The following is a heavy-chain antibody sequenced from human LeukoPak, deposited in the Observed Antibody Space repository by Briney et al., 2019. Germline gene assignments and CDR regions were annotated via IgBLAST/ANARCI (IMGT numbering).Heavy chain of an antibody. Sequence: GSLGLSFAASGFNLSNFLMHLGRQAPDQGPLWVSRIRTDGDTSYADSVRGRFTISRDNSKNTLYLQMNSLRAEDTAVYYCARDARVGDPLDYWGQGTLVTVSS. J-gene: IGHJ4*02. V-gene: IGHV3-74*01. CDR1: GFNLSNFL. CDR2: IRTDGDT. CDR3: ARDARVGDPLDY. D-gene: IGHD4-17*01.